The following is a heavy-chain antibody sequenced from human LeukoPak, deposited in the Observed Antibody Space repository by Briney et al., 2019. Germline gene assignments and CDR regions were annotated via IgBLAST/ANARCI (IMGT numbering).Heavy chain of an antibody. CDR3: ARCVTARLLQSRCYYDS. Sequence: SETLSLTCAVYGGSFSGHYWSWIRQAPEKGLEWIGEINHNGRTNSNLSLKGRVTISVDTSKNQFSLKLTSVTAADRAVYYCARCVTARLLQSRCYYDSWGQGTLVTVSS. CDR1: GGSFSGHY. CDR2: INHNGRT. V-gene: IGHV4-34*01. D-gene: IGHD2-21*01. J-gene: IGHJ4*02.